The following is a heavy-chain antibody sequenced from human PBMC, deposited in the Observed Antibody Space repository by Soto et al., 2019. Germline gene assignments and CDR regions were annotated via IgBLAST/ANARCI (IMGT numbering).Heavy chain of an antibody. J-gene: IGHJ2*01. V-gene: IGHV3-48*02. Sequence: GGSLRLSCAASGFTFSSYAMSWVRQAPGKGLEWVSYISSSSGTIYYADSVKGQFTISRDNAKDSLYLQMNSLRDEDTAVYYCARDPYYYDSSGYYYGWYFDLWGRGTLVTVSS. CDR3: ARDPYYYDSSGYYYGWYFDL. CDR1: GFTFSSYA. D-gene: IGHD3-22*01. CDR2: ISSSSGTI.